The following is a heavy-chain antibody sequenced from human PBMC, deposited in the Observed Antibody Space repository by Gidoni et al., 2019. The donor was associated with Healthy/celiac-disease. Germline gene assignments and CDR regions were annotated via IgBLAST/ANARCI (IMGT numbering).Heavy chain of an antibody. J-gene: IGHJ4*02. CDR1: GGTFSSYA. CDR3: ARDSTWTPQAY. V-gene: IGHV1-69*01. CDR2: IIPIVGTA. Sequence: QVPLVQSGAEVKKPGSSVQPSCKASGGTFSSYAISWVRQAPGQGLEWLGGIIPIVGTANYAQKCQGSVTITADESTSTAYMELSSLRSEDTAVYYCARDSTWTPQAYWGQGTLVTVSS. D-gene: IGHD5-12*01.